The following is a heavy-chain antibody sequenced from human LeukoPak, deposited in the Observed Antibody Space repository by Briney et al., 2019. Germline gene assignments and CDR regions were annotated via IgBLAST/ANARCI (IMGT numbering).Heavy chain of an antibody. D-gene: IGHD3-16*01. V-gene: IGHV3-13*01. Sequence: GGSLRLSCAASGFTFNTHDMHWVRQGTGKGLEWVSAIGTGGDAYYPGSVKGRFSISRENSKNSLFLQMNSLRGADTAVYYCARGALMHSGIDFWGQGILVTVSS. CDR2: IGTGGDA. CDR3: ARGALMHSGIDF. J-gene: IGHJ4*02. CDR1: GFTFNTHD.